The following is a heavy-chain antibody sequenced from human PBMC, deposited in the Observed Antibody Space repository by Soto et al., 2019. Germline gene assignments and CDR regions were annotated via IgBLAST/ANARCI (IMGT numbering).Heavy chain of an antibody. Sequence: PLGSLRLSCAAPGFPFSSYVMSWVRQDPGKGLEWVSGISVGVSNTFYADSVKGRFTISRDNSKNTLLLQMNSLGAEDTAVYYCAKDSNKYSSSLRGRNFEYWGQGIGVSVSA. CDR3: AKDSNKYSSSLRGRNFEY. CDR2: ISVGVSNT. V-gene: IGHV3-23*01. CDR1: GFPFSSYV. J-gene: IGHJ4*01. D-gene: IGHD4-4*01.